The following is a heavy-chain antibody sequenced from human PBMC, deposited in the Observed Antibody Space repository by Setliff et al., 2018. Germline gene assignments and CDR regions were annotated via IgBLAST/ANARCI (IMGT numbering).Heavy chain of an antibody. V-gene: IGHV7-4-1*02. J-gene: IGHJ6*03. CDR3: ARASRFGTIVYRGDYYMDV. CDR1: GYTFTTYA. Sequence: GASVKVSCKASGYTFTTYARSWMRQAPGQGLEWMGCINTNTGIPSYAQCFTGRFVFSLDTSVDTAYLQINSLNPEDTALYYWARASRFGTIVYRGDYYMDVWGKGTTVTVSS. CDR2: INTNTGIP. D-gene: IGHD3-16*02.